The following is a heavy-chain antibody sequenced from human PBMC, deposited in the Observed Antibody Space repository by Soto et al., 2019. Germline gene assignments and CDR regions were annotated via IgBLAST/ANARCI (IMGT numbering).Heavy chain of an antibody. CDR2: ISAHNGNT. V-gene: IGHV1-18*04. J-gene: IGHJ3*02. CDR3: AKGRQQLVNHDAFDI. Sequence: ASVKVSCKGSGYAFTTYVITWVRQAPGQGLEWMGWISAHNGNTNYAQKLQGRVTVTRDTSTSTAYMELRSLRSDDTAVYYCAKGRQQLVNHDAFDIWG. D-gene: IGHD6-13*01. CDR1: GYAFTTYV.